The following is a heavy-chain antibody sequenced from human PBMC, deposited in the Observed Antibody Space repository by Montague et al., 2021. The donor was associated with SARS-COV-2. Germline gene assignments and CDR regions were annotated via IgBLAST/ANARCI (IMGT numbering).Heavy chain of an antibody. Sequence: SETLSLTCTVSGGSISNYYWSWIRQPAGKGLEWIGRIYASGNTNYNPSLKSRVTISVDTSKNQFSLKLSSATAADTAVYYCARVPYRLLFVPRYYGMDVWGQGTTVTVS. CDR3: ARVPYRLLFVPRYYGMDV. J-gene: IGHJ6*02. V-gene: IGHV4-4*07. CDR2: IYASGNT. D-gene: IGHD2-2*01. CDR1: GGSISNYY.